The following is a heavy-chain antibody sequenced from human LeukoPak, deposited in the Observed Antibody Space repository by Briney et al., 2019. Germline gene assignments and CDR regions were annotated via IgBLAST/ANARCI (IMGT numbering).Heavy chain of an antibody. CDR3: TREDYYYASGH. CDR1: GFTFTDHY. Sequence: GGPLRLPCAASGFTFTDHYMSWVRQAPGKGLEWVSYISSGGDIIYYADSVKGRFTISRDNAKNSLFLQMNSLRAEDTAVYYCTREDYYYASGHWAQGTLVTVSS. V-gene: IGHV3-11*04. J-gene: IGHJ4*02. CDR2: ISSGGDII. D-gene: IGHD3-10*01.